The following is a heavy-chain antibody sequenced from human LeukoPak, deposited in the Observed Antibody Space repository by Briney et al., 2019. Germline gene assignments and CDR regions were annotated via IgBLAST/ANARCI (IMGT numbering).Heavy chain of an antibody. CDR1: GFTFSDHY. CDR3: AREAKGYAFDI. J-gene: IGHJ3*02. CDR2: IRNKANSYTT. Sequence: GGSLSLSCVASGFTFSDHYMDWVRQAPGKGLEWVGRIRNKANSYTTEYAASVKGKFTISRDDSKNSLYLQMNSLKAEDTAVYYCAREAKGYAFDIWGQGTMVTVSS. V-gene: IGHV3-72*01.